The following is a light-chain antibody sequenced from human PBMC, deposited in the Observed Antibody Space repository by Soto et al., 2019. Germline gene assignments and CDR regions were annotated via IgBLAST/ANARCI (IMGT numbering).Light chain of an antibody. CDR1: SSDVGGYNY. CDR3: NAYTGSSSVV. J-gene: IGLJ2*01. V-gene: IGLV2-14*03. CDR2: DVS. Sequence: QSALTQPASVSGSPGQSITISCTGTSSDVGGYNYVSWYQQHPGKAPKLIIHDVSNRPSGVSNRFSGSKSGNTASLTISGLQADDEADYYCNAYTGSSSVVFGGGTKLTVL.